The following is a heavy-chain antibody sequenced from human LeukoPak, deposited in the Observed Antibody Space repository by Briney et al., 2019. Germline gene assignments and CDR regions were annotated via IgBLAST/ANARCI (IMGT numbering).Heavy chain of an antibody. Sequence: GRSLRLSCAASGFTFRTYWMSWVRQAPGKGLDGLANINQDGSKKYYVDSAKGRFTLSRDSAKNSLYPQMNSLRAEDTAVYYCARAEWSNSYFDLWGRGTLVTVSS. CDR1: GFTFRTYW. CDR2: INQDGSKK. V-gene: IGHV3-7*03. D-gene: IGHD3-3*01. J-gene: IGHJ2*01. CDR3: ARAEWSNSYFDL.